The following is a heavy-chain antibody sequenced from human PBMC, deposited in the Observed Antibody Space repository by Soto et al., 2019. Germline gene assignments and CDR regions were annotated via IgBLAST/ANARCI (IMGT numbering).Heavy chain of an antibody. D-gene: IGHD3-22*01. V-gene: IGHV3-30-3*01. CDR3: ARDYDSSGYYRFDY. Sequence: PGGSLRLSCAASGFTFSSYAMHWVRQAQGKGLEWVAVILYEGSNKYYADSVTGRFTISRDNSKNTLYLQMNSLRAEDTAVYYCARDYDSSGYYRFDYWGQGTLVTVSS. CDR2: ILYEGSNK. CDR1: GFTFSSYA. J-gene: IGHJ4*02.